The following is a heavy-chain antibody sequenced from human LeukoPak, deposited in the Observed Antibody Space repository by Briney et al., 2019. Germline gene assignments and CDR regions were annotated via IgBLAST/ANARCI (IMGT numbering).Heavy chain of an antibody. CDR3: ARFRTTFGELNH. D-gene: IGHD3-10*01. CDR1: GGSISSYY. J-gene: IGHJ4*02. V-gene: IGHV4-59*01. Sequence: SETLSLTCTVSGGSISSYYWSWIRQPPGKGLEWIGYIYYSGSSNYNPSLKSRVTISVDTSKNQFSLKLSSMTAADTAVYYCARFRTTFGELNHRGQGTLVTVSS. CDR2: IYYSGSS.